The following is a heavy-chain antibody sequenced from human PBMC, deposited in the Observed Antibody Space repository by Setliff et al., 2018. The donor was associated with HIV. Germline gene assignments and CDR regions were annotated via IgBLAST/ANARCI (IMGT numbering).Heavy chain of an antibody. Sequence: SETLSLTCNVSGGSISSYYWNWIRQPPGKGLEWIGDIFYSGRTNYNPSLKSRVTISLDTSKIQFALKLSSVTTADTAIYYCAGSKGATRPSAEYFQNWGQGTLVTVSS. V-gene: IGHV4-59*01. J-gene: IGHJ1*01. CDR2: IFYSGRT. CDR1: GGSISSYY. D-gene: IGHD1-26*01. CDR3: AGSKGATRPSAEYFQN.